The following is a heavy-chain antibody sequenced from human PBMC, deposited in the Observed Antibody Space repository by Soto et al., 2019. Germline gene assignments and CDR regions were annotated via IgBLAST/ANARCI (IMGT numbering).Heavy chain of an antibody. Sequence: LSLTCTVSGGSISSYYWSWIRQPPGKGLEWIGYIYYSGSTNYNPSLKSRVTISVDTSKNQFSLKLSSVTAADTAVYYCARDLYSSSWYGWFDPWGQGTLVTVSS. V-gene: IGHV4-59*01. CDR3: ARDLYSSSWYGWFDP. CDR2: IYYSGST. D-gene: IGHD6-13*01. J-gene: IGHJ5*02. CDR1: GGSISSYY.